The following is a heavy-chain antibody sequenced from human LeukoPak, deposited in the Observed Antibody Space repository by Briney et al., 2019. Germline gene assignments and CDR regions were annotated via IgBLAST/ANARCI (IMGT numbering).Heavy chain of an antibody. CDR3: VRGIDTTGYFNY. Sequence: ASVKVSCKASGYTFTNYALNWVRQAPGQGLEWMGWINTDTGNPTYAQGFTRRLVFSLDTSASTAYLQISSLKAEDTAVYYCVRGIDTTGYFNYWGQGTLVTVSS. CDR2: INTDTGNP. V-gene: IGHV7-4-1*02. J-gene: IGHJ4*02. CDR1: GYTFTNYA. D-gene: IGHD3-22*01.